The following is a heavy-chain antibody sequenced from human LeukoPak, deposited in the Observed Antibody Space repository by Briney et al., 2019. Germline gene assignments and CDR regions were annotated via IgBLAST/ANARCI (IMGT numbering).Heavy chain of an antibody. D-gene: IGHD3-22*01. CDR3: ARGSLTYYYDSSGYSPDY. CDR2: INPNSGGT. CDR1: GYTFTGYY. J-gene: IGHJ4*02. Sequence: ASVKVSCKASGYTFTGYYMHWVRQAPGQGLEWMGWINPNSGGTNYAQKFQGGVTMTRDTSISTAYMELSRLRSDDTAVYYCARGSLTYYYDSSGYSPDYWGQGTLVTVSS. V-gene: IGHV1-2*02.